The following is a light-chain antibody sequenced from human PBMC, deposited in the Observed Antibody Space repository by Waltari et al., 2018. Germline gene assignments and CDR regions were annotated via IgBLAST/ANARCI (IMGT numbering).Light chain of an antibody. Sequence: QSALTQPASVSGSPGQSITISCTGSSNDVGSYYLVSWYQQHPGKAPKLMVYEGTKLPSGVSIRFSGSKSGNTASLTISGLQAEDEADYYCSSYTDRGTLLFGGGTKLTVL. J-gene: IGLJ3*02. CDR2: EGT. V-gene: IGLV2-23*01. CDR3: SSYTDRGTLL. CDR1: SNDVGSYYL.